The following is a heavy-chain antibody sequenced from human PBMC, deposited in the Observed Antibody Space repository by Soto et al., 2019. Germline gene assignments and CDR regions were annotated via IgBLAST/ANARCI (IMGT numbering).Heavy chain of an antibody. V-gene: IGHV1-69*04. J-gene: IGHJ2*01. D-gene: IGHD4-17*01. Sequence: SVKVSCKASGGAFSSYTIIWVRQAPGQGLEWMGRIIPILGIANYAQKFQGRVTITADKSTSTAYMELSSLRSEDTAVYYCARDSVTTPFWYFDLWGRGTLVTVSS. CDR3: ARDSVTTPFWYFDL. CDR2: IIPILGIA. CDR1: GGAFSSYT.